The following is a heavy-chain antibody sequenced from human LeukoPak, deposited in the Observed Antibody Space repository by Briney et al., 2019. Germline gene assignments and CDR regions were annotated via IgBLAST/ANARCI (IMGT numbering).Heavy chain of an antibody. D-gene: IGHD2-2*01. CDR3: ARGGIGYCSSTSCSFDY. Sequence: SQTLSLTCAISVDSVSSNSAAWNWIRQSPSRGLEWLGRTYYRSTWYNDYAVSVQSRITINPDTSKNQFSLQLNSVTPEDTAVYYCARGGIGYCSSTSCSFDYWGQGTLVTVSS. V-gene: IGHV6-1*01. J-gene: IGHJ4*02. CDR2: TYYRSTWYN. CDR1: VDSVSSNSAA.